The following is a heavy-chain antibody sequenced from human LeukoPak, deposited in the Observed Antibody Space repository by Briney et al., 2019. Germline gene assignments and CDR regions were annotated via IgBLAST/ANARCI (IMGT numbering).Heavy chain of an antibody. CDR2: MNPNSGNT. CDR1: GYTFTSYD. Sequence: ASVKVSCKASGYTFTSYDINWVRQATGQGLGWMGWMNPNSGNTGYAQKFQGRVTMTRNTSISTAYMELSSLRSEDTAVYYCARVIAAAEKIYYYYYRDVWEKGTTVTFSS. J-gene: IGHJ6*03. D-gene: IGHD6-13*01. V-gene: IGHV1-8*01. CDR3: ARVIAAAEKIYYYYYRDV.